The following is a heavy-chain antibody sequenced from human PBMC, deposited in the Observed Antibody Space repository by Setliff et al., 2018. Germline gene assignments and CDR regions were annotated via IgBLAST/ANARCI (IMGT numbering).Heavy chain of an antibody. CDR1: GGTLTTFTTYS. J-gene: IGHJ4*02. Sequence: SVKVSCKASGGTLTTFTTYSLIWVRQAPGQGLEWMGGIIPITGTTIYAQRFQGRITISTDESSSTVYKEMSRLKSEDTAVYYCARGSIVGPTRGDFDFWGLGTLVTVSS. D-gene: IGHD1-26*01. CDR2: IIPITGTT. CDR3: ARGSIVGPTRGDFDF. V-gene: IGHV1-69*16.